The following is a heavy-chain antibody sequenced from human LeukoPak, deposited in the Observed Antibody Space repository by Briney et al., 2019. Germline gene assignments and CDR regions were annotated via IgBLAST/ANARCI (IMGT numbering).Heavy chain of an antibody. CDR1: GGSISSYY. D-gene: IGHD2-15*01. CDR3: ARVERRWDAFDI. CDR2: IYYSGST. Sequence: SETLSLTCTVSGGSISSYYWSWIRQPPGKGLEWIGYIYYSGSTNYNPSLKSRGTISVDTSKNQFSLKLSSVTAADTAVYYCARVERRWDAFDIWGQGTMVTVSS. J-gene: IGHJ3*02. V-gene: IGHV4-59*01.